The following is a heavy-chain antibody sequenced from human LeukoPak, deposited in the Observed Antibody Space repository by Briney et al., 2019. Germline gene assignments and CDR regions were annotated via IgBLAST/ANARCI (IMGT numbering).Heavy chain of an antibody. Sequence: PSETLSLTCTVSGGSISSSSYYWGWIRQPPGKGLEWIGSIYHSGSTYYNPSLKSRVTISVDTSKNQFSLKLSSVTAADTAVYYCARGQIGDLDYWGQGTLVTVSS. CDR2: IYHSGST. J-gene: IGHJ4*02. CDR1: GGSISSSSYY. D-gene: IGHD3-3*01. V-gene: IGHV4-39*07. CDR3: ARGQIGDLDY.